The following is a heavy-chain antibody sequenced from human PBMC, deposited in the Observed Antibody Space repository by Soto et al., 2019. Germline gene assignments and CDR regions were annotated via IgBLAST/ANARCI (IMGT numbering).Heavy chain of an antibody. D-gene: IGHD3-3*01. CDR2: FDPEDGET. CDR3: ATVATSLLFLEWLSPPLFDY. J-gene: IGHJ4*02. CDR1: GYTLTELS. Sequence: ASVKVSCKVSGYTLTELSMHWVRQAPGKGLEWMGGFDPEDGETIYAQKFQGRVTMTEDTSTDTAYMELSSLRSEDTAVYYCATVATSLLFLEWLSPPLFDYWGQGTLVPVSS. V-gene: IGHV1-24*01.